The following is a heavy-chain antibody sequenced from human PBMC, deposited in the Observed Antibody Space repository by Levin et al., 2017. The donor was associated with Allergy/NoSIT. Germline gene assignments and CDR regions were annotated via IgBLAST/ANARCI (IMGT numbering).Heavy chain of an antibody. D-gene: IGHD2-21*01. Sequence: LSLTCAASGFTFSDYEFNWVRQAPGKGLEWLSYIGSSGGPIYYADSVRGRFTISRDNAKNSLYLQMNSLRAEDTALYYCARETRGCGGDCIDYWGQGTLVTVSS. CDR3: ARETRGCGGDCIDY. J-gene: IGHJ4*02. CDR1: GFTFSDYE. CDR2: IGSSGGPI. V-gene: IGHV3-48*03.